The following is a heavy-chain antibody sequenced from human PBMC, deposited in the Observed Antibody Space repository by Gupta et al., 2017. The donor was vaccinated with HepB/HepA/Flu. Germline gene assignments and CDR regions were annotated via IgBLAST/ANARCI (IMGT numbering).Heavy chain of an antibody. D-gene: IGHD6-19*01. CDR2: ISWNSGSI. CDR1: GFTFDDYA. Sequence: EVQLVESGGGLVQPGRSLRLSCAASGFTFDDYAMHWVRQAPGKGLEWFSGISWNSGSIGYADSVKGRFTISRDNAKNSLYLQMNSLRAEDMALYYCAKDGSIGSGWTSDYMDVWGKGTTVTVSS. CDR3: AKDGSIGSGWTSDYMDV. J-gene: IGHJ6*03. V-gene: IGHV3-9*03.